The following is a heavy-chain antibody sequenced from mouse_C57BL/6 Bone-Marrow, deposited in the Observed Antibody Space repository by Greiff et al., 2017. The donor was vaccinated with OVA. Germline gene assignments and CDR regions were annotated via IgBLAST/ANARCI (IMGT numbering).Heavy chain of an antibody. J-gene: IGHJ1*03. CDR2: ISYDGSN. CDR3: AREGITTVVATKYFDV. V-gene: IGHV3-6*01. Sequence: EVKLVESGPGLVKPSQSLSLTCSVTGYSITSGYYWNWIRQFPGNKLEWMGYISYDGSNNYNPSLKNRISITRDTSKNQFFLKLNSVTTEDTATYYCAREGITTVVATKYFDVWGTGTTVTVSS. D-gene: IGHD1-1*01. CDR1: GYSITSGYY.